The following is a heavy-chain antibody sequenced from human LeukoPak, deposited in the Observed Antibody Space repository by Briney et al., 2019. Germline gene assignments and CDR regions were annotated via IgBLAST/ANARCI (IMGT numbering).Heavy chain of an antibody. Sequence: GGSLRLSCVASGFTFSSYSMNWVRQAPGKGLEWVSSISSSSSYIYYADSVKGRFTISRDNAKNSLYLQMNSLRAEDTAVYYCARDKQWLVPYYYYGMDVWGQGTTVTVSS. CDR2: ISSSSSYI. CDR3: ARDKQWLVPYYYYGMDV. CDR1: GFTFSSYS. V-gene: IGHV3-21*01. D-gene: IGHD6-19*01. J-gene: IGHJ6*02.